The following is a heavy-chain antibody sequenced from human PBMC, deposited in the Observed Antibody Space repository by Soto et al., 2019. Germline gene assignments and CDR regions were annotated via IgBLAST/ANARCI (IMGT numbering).Heavy chain of an antibody. CDR2: INSDGSST. CDR3: ARDSVVVVAAPEPDNYFDY. CDR1: GFTFSSYW. Sequence: GGSLRLSCAASGFTFSSYWMHWVRQAPGKGLVWVSRINSDGSSTSYADSVKGRFTISRDNAKNTLYLQMNSLRAEDTAVYYCARDSVVVVAAPEPDNYFDYWGQGTLVTVSS. D-gene: IGHD2-15*01. J-gene: IGHJ4*02. V-gene: IGHV3-74*01.